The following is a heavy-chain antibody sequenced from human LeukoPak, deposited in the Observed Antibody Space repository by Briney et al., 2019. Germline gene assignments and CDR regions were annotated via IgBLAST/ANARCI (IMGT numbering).Heavy chain of an antibody. Sequence: ASVKVSCKASGYTFTSYDINWVRQAPGQGLEWMGWMNPNSGNTGYAQKFQGRVTMTRNTSISTAYMELSSLRSEDTAVYYCARLSLRKRNWFDPWGQGTLVTVSS. J-gene: IGHJ5*02. V-gene: IGHV1-8*01. CDR3: ARLSLRKRNWFDP. CDR1: GYTFTSYD. D-gene: IGHD3-3*01. CDR2: MNPNSGNT.